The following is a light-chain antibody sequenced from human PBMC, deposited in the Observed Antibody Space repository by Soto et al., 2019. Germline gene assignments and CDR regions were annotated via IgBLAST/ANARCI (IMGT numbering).Light chain of an antibody. CDR1: QSGGSSY. V-gene: IGKV3D-20*02. CDR2: GAS. J-gene: IGKJ5*01. Sequence: EIMLAQSAGALSLYQGERATLSCRASQSGGSSYLAWYQQKPGQAPRLLIYGASSRATGIPARFSGSGSGTDFTLTISSLGPEDFAVYYCQQRCNWQVTFGQGTRLEIK. CDR3: QQRCNWQVT.